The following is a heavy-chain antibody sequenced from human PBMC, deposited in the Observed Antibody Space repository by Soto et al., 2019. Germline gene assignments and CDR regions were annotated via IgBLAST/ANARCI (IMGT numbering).Heavy chain of an antibody. CDR2: INAGNGNT. CDR3: ARVSGYYLPDY. V-gene: IGHV1-3*05. CDR1: GYTFTNYA. J-gene: IGHJ4*02. D-gene: IGHD5-12*01. Sequence: QVQLVQSGAEEKKPGASVKVSCKASGYTFTNYATHCVRQAPGQRLEWMGWINAGNGNTKYSQKFQDRVTIARDTSASAAYMELSSLRSEDTSVYYCARVSGYYLPDYWGQGTLVTFS.